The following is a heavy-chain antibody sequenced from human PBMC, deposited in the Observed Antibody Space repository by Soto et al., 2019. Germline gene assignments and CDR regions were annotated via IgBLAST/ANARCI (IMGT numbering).Heavy chain of an antibody. CDR3: ARPLYCTSGSFYPYYYYGMDV. Sequence: QLQLQESGPGLVKASETLSLTCTVSGDSFSLASDYWGWIRQPPGKGLEWIGRVFYSGTTFYNPSLKNRATISVDTSKSHISLRLRSLPAADAAVYFCARPLYCTSGSFYPYYYYGMDVWVQGTTVTVAS. D-gene: IGHD2-15*01. CDR1: GDSFSLASDY. CDR2: VFYSGTT. V-gene: IGHV4-39*01. J-gene: IGHJ6*02.